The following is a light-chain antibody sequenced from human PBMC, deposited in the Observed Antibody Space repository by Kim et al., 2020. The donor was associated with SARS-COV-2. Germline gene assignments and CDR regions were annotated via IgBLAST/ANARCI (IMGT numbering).Light chain of an antibody. V-gene: IGLV10-54*04. CDR3: SAWDPSLSAWV. J-gene: IGLJ3*02. CDR1: SNNVGNRG. Sequence: QTATLTCSGNSNNVGNRGAAWLQQHQGHPPKLLSYRNNNRPSGISERFSASRSGNTASLTITGLQPEDEADYYCSAWDPSLSAWVFGGGTQLTVL. CDR2: RNN.